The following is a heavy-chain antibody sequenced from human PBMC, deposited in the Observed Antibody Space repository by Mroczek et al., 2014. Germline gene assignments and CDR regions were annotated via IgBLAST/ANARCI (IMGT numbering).Heavy chain of an antibody. CDR2: ISWNSGSI. D-gene: IGHD3-10*02. V-gene: IGHV3-9*01. J-gene: IGHJ2*01. CDR3: AKDTRLFGELLYDWYFDL. CDR1: GFTFDDYA. Sequence: EVQLVESGGGLVQPGRSLRLSCAASGFTFDDYAMHWVRQAPGKGLEWVSGISWNSGSIGYADSVKGRFTISRDNAKNSLYLQMNSLRAEDTALYYCAKDTRLFGELLYDWYFDLWGRGTLVTVSS.